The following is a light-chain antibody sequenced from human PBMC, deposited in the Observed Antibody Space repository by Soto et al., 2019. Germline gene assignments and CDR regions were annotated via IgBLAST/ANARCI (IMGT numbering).Light chain of an antibody. CDR1: SSNIGTNT. CDR2: SYN. CDR3: AAWDDSLNGYV. V-gene: IGLV1-44*01. Sequence: QSVLSLPPSASGTPGQRVTISCSGSSSNIGTNTVNWYQHLPRTAPKLLIFSYNQRPSGVPDRFSGSKSGASASLAISGLQPEDEADYYCAAWDDSLNGYVFGTGTKVTV. J-gene: IGLJ1*01.